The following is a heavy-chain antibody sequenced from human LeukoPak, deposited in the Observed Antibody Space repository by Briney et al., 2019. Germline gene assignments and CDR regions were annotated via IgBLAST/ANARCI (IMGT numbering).Heavy chain of an antibody. CDR1: GGSISSYY. Sequence: SETLSLTCTVSGGSISSYYWGWIRQPPGKGLEWIGYIYYSGSTNYNPSLKSRVTISVDTSKNQFSLKLSSVTAADTAVYYCARGDSSGYYYLYEAAFDIWGQGTMVTVSS. J-gene: IGHJ3*02. CDR2: IYYSGST. V-gene: IGHV4-59*01. D-gene: IGHD3-22*01. CDR3: ARGDSSGYYYLYEAAFDI.